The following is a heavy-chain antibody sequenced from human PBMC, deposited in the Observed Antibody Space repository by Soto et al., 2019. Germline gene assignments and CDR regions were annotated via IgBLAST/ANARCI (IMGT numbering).Heavy chain of an antibody. D-gene: IGHD3-3*01. Sequence: EAQVLESGGGLAQPGGSLRLSCATSGFTFSGYAMSWVRQTPGKGLEWVSGISASGENTYYADSVEGRFIISRDNSKNTLFLHMNSLRAEDTAVYFCGNPPGSVSAPEASGYWGRGTLVIVSS. CDR3: GNPPGSVSAPEASGY. J-gene: IGHJ4*02. CDR2: ISASGENT. V-gene: IGHV3-23*01. CDR1: GFTFSGYA.